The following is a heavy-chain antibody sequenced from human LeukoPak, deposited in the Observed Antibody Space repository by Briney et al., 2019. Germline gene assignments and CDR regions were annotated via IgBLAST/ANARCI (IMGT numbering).Heavy chain of an antibody. D-gene: IGHD2-2*01. Sequence: SETLSLTCAVHGGSFSGYYWSWIRQPPGKGLEWIGEINHSGSTNYNPSLKSRVTISVDTSKNQFSLKLSSVTAADTAVYYCAREGKKYCSSTSCNWGQGTLVTVSS. V-gene: IGHV4-34*01. J-gene: IGHJ4*02. CDR1: GGSFSGYY. CDR2: INHSGST. CDR3: AREGKKYCSSTSCN.